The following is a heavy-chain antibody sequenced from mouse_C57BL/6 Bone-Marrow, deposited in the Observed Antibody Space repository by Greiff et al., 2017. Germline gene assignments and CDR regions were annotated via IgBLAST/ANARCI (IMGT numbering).Heavy chain of an antibody. V-gene: IGHV2-2*01. CDR3: ARNYNGSSSWFAY. D-gene: IGHD1-1*01. J-gene: IGHJ3*01. CDR1: GFSLTSYG. CDR2: IWSGGST. Sequence: VKLMESGPGLVQPSQSLSITCTVSGFSLTSYGVHWVRQSPGKGLEWLGVIWSGGSTDYNAAFISRLSISKDNSKSQVFFKMNNLRADDTAIYYCARNYNGSSSWFAYWGQGTLVTVSA.